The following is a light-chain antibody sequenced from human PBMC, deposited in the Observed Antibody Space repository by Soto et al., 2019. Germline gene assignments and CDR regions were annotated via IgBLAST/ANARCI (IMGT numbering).Light chain of an antibody. J-gene: IGLJ1*01. CDR3: EAWDDSLNGYV. V-gene: IGLV1-44*01. Sequence: QSVLAQPPSASGTPGRRVVISCSGSSSNIGSNTVNWYQQLPGTAPKLLIYSNNHRPSGVPDRFSGSKSGTSASLAISGLQSDDEADYYCEAWDDSLNGYVFATGTKVTVL. CDR1: SSNIGSNT. CDR2: SNN.